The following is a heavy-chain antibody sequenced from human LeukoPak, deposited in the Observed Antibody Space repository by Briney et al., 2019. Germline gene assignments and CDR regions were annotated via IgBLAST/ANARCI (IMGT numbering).Heavy chain of an antibody. CDR2: IYYSGST. CDR1: GGSISSGDYY. CDR3: ARVLSHYYYYGMDV. V-gene: IGHV4-30-4*01. Sequence: ASETLSLTCTVSGGSISSGDYYWSWIRQPPGKGLEWIGYIYYSGSTYYNPSLKSRVTISVDTSKNQFSLKLSSVTAADTAVYYCARVLSHYYYYGMDVWGQGTTVTVSS. J-gene: IGHJ6*02.